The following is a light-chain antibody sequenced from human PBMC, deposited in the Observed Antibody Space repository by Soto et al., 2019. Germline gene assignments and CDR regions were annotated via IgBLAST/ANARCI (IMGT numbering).Light chain of an antibody. CDR1: SSNIGSNT. CDR2: YNN. V-gene: IGLV1-44*01. Sequence: QSVLTQPPSASGTPGQRVTISCSGSSSNIGSNTVNWYQQLPGTAPTLLIYYNNQRPSGVPDRFSGSKSGTSASLAISGLQPGDEADYYCQSYDSNLVGLVFGAGTKLTVL. J-gene: IGLJ3*02. CDR3: QSYDSNLVGLV.